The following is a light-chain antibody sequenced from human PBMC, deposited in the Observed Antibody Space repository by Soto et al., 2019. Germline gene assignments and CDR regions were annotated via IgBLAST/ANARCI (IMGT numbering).Light chain of an antibody. CDR1: QSFSTW. CDR2: KAS. J-gene: IGKJ1*01. CDR3: QQCNTLWT. V-gene: IGKV1-5*03. Sequence: DIQMTQSPSTLSASVGDRVTITCRASQSFSTWLAWYQQKPGNAPKILIYKASCLESGVPSRCSGSGSGTEFTLTSSSLQTDDFATYYCQQCNTLWTFGQGTKVEIK.